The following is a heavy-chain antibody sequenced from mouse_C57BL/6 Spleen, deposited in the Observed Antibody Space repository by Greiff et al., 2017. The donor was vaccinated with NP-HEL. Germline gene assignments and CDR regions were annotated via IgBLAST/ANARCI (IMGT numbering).Heavy chain of an antibody. D-gene: IGHD1-1*01. CDR3: ARTLRTTVVARGYFDV. Sequence: EVKLMESGGGLVKPGGSLKLSCAASGFTFSDYGMHWVRQAPEKGLEWVAYISSGSSTIYYADTVKGRFTISRDNAKNTLFLQMTSLRSEDTAMYYCARTLRTTVVARGYFDVWGTGTTVTVSS. CDR2: ISSGSSTI. CDR1: GFTFSDYG. V-gene: IGHV5-17*01. J-gene: IGHJ1*03.